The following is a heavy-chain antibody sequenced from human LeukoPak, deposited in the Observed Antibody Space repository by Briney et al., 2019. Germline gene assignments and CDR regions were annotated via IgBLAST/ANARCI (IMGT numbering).Heavy chain of an antibody. CDR1: GYIFTSYF. Sequence: GASVKVSCKASGYIFTSYFMHWVRQAPGQGLEWMGLINPSGGSTRYAQKFQGRVTMTRDMSTSTVYMELSSLRSEDTAVYYCARDRGIVGATDLFDYWGQGTLVTVSS. CDR2: INPSGGST. J-gene: IGHJ4*02. CDR3: ARDRGIVGATDLFDY. V-gene: IGHV1-46*01. D-gene: IGHD1-26*01.